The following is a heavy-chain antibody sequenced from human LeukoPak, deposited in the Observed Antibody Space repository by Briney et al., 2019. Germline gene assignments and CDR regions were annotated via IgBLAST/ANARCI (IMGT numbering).Heavy chain of an antibody. CDR1: GFTFSSHA. J-gene: IGHJ4*02. CDR3: AKVHYDFWSGYYPDYYFDY. V-gene: IGHV3-23*01. CDR2: ISGSGGST. D-gene: IGHD3-3*01. Sequence: GGSLRLSCAASGFTFSSHAMSWVRQAPGKGLEWVSAISGSGGSTYYADSVKGRFTISRDNSKNTLYLQMNSLRAEDTAVYYCAKVHYDFWSGYYPDYYFDYWGQGTLVTVSS.